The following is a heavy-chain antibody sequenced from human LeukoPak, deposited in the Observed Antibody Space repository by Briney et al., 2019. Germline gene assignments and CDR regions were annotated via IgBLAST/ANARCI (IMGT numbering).Heavy chain of an antibody. J-gene: IGHJ6*03. CDR2: INPNSGGT. CDR3: ARVHSSGWSEIMDV. CDR1: AYTFTGYY. Sequence: ASVKVSCKASAYTFTGYYMHWVRQAPGQGLEWKGWINPNSGGTNYAQKFHGRVTMTRDTSISTAYMELSRLRSDDTAVYYCARVHSSGWSEIMDVWRKGTTVTVSS. D-gene: IGHD6-19*01. V-gene: IGHV1-2*02.